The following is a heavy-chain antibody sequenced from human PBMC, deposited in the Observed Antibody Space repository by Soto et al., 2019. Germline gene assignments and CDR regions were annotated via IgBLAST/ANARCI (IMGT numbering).Heavy chain of an antibody. J-gene: IGHJ6*02. V-gene: IGHV5-51*01. CDR2: IYPGDSDT. CDR3: ARHEVGATNDYYYYGMDV. D-gene: IGHD1-26*01. CDR1: GYSFTSYW. Sequence: HGESLKISCKGSGYSFTSYWIGWVRQMPGKGLEWMGIIYPGDSDTRYSPSFQGQVTISADKSISTAYLQWSSLKASDTAMYYCARHEVGATNDYYYYGMDVWGQGTTVTVS.